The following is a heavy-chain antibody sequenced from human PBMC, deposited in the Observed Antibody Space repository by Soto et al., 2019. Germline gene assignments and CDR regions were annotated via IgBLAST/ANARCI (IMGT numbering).Heavy chain of an antibody. CDR2: IWYDGSNK. CDR1: GFTFSSYG. CDR3: AGDQVPEVGGAYYGMDV. V-gene: IGHV3-33*01. Sequence: GGSLRLSCAASGFTFSSYGMHWVRQAPGKGLEWVAVIWYDGSNKYYADSVKGRFTISRDNSKNTLYLQMNSLRAEDTAVYYCAGDQVPEVGGAYYGMDVWGQGTTVTVSS. J-gene: IGHJ6*02. D-gene: IGHD1-26*01.